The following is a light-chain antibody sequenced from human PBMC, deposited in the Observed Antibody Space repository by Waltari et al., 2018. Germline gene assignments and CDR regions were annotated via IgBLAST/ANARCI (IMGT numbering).Light chain of an antibody. CDR3: SSYASSSTWV. V-gene: IGLV2-14*01. Sequence: QSALTQPASVSGSPGQSIPISCIGTSSDVVGYNYVPWYQQHPGKAPKLMIYDVTRRPSGVSNRFSGSKSGNTASLTVSGLQAEDEADYYCSSYASSSTWVFGGGTKLTVL. CDR2: DVT. CDR1: SSDVVGYNY. J-gene: IGLJ3*02.